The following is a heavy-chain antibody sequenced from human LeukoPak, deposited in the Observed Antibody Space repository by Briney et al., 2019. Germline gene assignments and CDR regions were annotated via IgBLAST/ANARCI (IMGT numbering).Heavy chain of an antibody. J-gene: IGHJ6*03. CDR2: IYYSGST. V-gene: IGHV4-39*07. D-gene: IGHD4-17*01. Sequence: PSETLSLTCTDSGGSISSSSYYWGWIRQPPGKGLEWIGSIYYSGSTYYNPSLKSRVTISVDTSKNQFSLKLSSVTAADTAVYYCARDSDYGDPSYYYMDVWGKGTTVTVSS. CDR1: GGSISSSSYY. CDR3: ARDSDYGDPSYYYMDV.